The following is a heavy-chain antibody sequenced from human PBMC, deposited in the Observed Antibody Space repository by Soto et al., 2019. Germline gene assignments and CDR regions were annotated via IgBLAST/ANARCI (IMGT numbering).Heavy chain of an antibody. D-gene: IGHD2-21*02. V-gene: IGHV3-11*03. Sequence: GGSLRLSCAASGFTFSDHYMSWIRQAPGKGLEWLSYISSSNTYTDYADSVKGRFTISRDNARNSLFLQMNSLRADDTAVYYYARGDRGAFDLWGQGTMVTVSS. CDR2: ISSSNTYT. J-gene: IGHJ3*01. CDR3: ARGDRGAFDL. CDR1: GFTFSDHY.